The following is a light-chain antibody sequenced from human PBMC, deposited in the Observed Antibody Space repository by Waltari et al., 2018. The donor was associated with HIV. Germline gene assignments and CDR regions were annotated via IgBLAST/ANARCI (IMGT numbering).Light chain of an antibody. J-gene: IGLJ2*01. Sequence: QSVLTQPPSASGTPGQRVTISCSGGRYNIGENFVYWFQQLPGTAPRLLVFGNNQRPSGVPDRFSGCKGGTSASLVISGLRSEDEGTYYCATWDDDLSGVVFGGGSKLTVL. CDR3: ATWDDDLSGVV. CDR2: GNN. V-gene: IGLV1-47*01. CDR1: RYNIGENF.